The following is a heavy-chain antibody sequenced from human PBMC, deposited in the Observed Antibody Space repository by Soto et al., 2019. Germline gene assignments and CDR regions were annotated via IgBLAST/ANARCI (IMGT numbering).Heavy chain of an antibody. V-gene: IGHV4-34*01. D-gene: IGHD5-12*01. CDR1: GGSFSGYY. J-gene: IGHJ6*02. CDR3: AASCVGCRGFNYYGMDV. Sequence: PSETLSLTCAVYGGSFSGYYWSWIRQPPGKGLEWIGEINHSGSTNYNPSLKSRVTISVDTSKNQFSLKLSSVTAADTAVYYCAASCVGCRGFNYYGMDVWGQGTTVTVSS. CDR2: INHSGST.